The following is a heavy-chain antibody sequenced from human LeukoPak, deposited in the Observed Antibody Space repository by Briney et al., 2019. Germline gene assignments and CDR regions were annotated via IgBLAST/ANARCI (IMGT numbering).Heavy chain of an antibody. J-gene: IGHJ1*01. Sequence: GGSLRLSCVVSGFTSNRCWMNWVRQAPGKGPEWVAHINPDGRDTYYVDSVKGRFTISRGNAQNSMYLQMNSLRVEDTAVYYCTSWGDTTAEYFQRWGQGTLVTVSS. V-gene: IGHV3-7*01. CDR1: GFTSNRCW. CDR2: INPDGRDT. CDR3: TSWGDTTAEYFQR. D-gene: IGHD2-21*02.